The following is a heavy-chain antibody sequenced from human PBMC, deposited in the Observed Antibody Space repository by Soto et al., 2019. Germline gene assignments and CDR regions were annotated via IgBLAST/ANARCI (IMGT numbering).Heavy chain of an antibody. V-gene: IGHV4-39*01. D-gene: IGHD5-12*01. J-gene: IGHJ4*02. Sequence: SETLSLTCTVSGGSISSSSYYWGWIRQPPGKGLEWIGSIFYSVSTYYNPSLKSRVTISVDTSKNQFSLQLNSVTPEDAAVYYCANDPGYSLDYWGQGTQVT. CDR3: ANDPGYSLDY. CDR2: IFYSVST. CDR1: GGSISSSSYY.